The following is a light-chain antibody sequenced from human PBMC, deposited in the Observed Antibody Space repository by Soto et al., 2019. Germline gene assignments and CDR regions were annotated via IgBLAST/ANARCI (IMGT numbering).Light chain of an antibody. Sequence: QSLLTQPPSSSGSPGQSVTISCTGTSSDVGAYNFVSWYQQHPGKAPKLLIHEVNRRPSGVPDRFSASKSGNTATLTVSGLQAEDEADYYCTSHGGANKFYVFGTGTKVTVL. V-gene: IGLV2-8*01. CDR1: SSDVGAYNF. J-gene: IGLJ1*01. CDR3: TSHGGANKFYV. CDR2: EVN.